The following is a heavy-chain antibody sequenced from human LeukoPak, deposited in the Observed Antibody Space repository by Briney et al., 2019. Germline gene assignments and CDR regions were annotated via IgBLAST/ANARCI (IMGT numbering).Heavy chain of an antibody. CDR1: GFSFSSYG. D-gene: IGHD6-13*01. CDR2: ISYDGTNK. CDR3: AKVGSSWDFDY. Sequence: PGGSLRLSCAASGFSFSSYGMHWVRQAPGKGLEWVAVISYDGTNKYYGDSVKGRFTISRDNSKNTLYLQMNSLRGEDTAVYYCAKVGSSWDFDYWGQGTLVAVSS. V-gene: IGHV3-30*18. J-gene: IGHJ4*02.